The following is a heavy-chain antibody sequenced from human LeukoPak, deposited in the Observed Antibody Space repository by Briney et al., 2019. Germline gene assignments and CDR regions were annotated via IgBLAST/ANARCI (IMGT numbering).Heavy chain of an antibody. CDR1: GFTISSYD. V-gene: IGHV4-4*07. J-gene: IGHJ6*02. CDR2: IYTSGST. CDR3: ARDEDFWSGHNYGMDV. Sequence: SETLSLTCTASGFTISSYDWSWIRQPAGKGLEWIGRIYTSGSTNYNPSLKSRVTMSVDTSKNQFSLKLSSVTAADTAVYYCARDEDFWSGHNYGMDVWGQGTTVTVSS. D-gene: IGHD3-3*01.